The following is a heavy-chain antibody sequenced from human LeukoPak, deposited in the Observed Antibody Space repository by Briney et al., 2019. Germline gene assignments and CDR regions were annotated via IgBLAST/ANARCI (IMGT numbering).Heavy chain of an antibody. CDR2: IYYSGST. CDR1: GGSISSYY. J-gene: IGHJ5*02. D-gene: IGHD3-10*01. V-gene: IGHV4-59*01. CDR3: ARGNYGSGPRALGP. Sequence: SETLSLTCTVSGGSISSYYWSWTRQPPGKGLEWIGYIYYSGSTNYNPSLKSRVTISVDTSKNQFSLKLSSVTAADTAVYYCARGNYGSGPRALGPWGQGTLVTVSS.